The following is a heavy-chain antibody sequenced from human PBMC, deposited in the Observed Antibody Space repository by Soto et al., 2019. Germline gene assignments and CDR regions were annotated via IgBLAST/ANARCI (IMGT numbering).Heavy chain of an antibody. D-gene: IGHD4-17*01. CDR3: AKDIYGDPCSLDY. CDR2: ISWNSGSI. CDR1: GFTFDDYA. Sequence: EVQLVESGGGLVQPGRSLRLSCAASGFTFDDYAMHWVRQAPGKGLEWVSGISWNSGSIVYADSVKGRFTISRDNAKNSLYLQMTSLRDEDTAWYYCAKDIYGDPCSLDYWGQGTLVTVSS. J-gene: IGHJ4*02. V-gene: IGHV3-9*01.